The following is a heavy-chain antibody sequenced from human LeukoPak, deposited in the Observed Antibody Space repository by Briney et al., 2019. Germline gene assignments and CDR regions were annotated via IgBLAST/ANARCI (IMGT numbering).Heavy chain of an antibody. V-gene: IGHV3-30-3*01. CDR1: GFTFSSYA. CDR3: AKDGRAVAEPPFDY. J-gene: IGHJ4*02. D-gene: IGHD6-19*01. CDR2: ISYDGSNK. Sequence: GGSLRLSCAASGFTFSSYAMPWVRQAPGKGLEWVAVISYDGSNKFYADSVKGRFTISRDNSKNTLCLQMNSLRAEDTAVYYCAKDGRAVAEPPFDYWGQGTLVTVSS.